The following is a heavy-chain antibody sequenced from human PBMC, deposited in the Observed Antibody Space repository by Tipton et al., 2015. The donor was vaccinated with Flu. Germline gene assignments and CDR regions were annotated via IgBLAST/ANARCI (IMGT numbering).Heavy chain of an antibody. J-gene: IGHJ5*02. CDR3: ARRDYSNYVSEPKNWFDP. Sequence: LRLSCGVSGDSIRSSNYYWGWIRQPPGKGLEWIGNTFHSGNTYLNPSLKSRVTTSIDTSKNQFSLKLSSVTAADTAVYYCARRDYSNYVSEPKNWFDPWGQGPLVTVSS. V-gene: IGHV4-39*07. D-gene: IGHD4-11*01. CDR1: GDSIRSSNYY. CDR2: TFHSGNT.